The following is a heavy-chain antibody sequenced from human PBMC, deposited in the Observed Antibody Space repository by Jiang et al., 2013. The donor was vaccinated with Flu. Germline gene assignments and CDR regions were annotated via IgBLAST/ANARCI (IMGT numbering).Heavy chain of an antibody. CDR2: IKTKADGGAT. CDR3: STGWGGKDY. Sequence: EWVGRIKTKADGGATGYAAPVKGRFIISRDDSKNTLYLHINSLKTEDTALYYCSTGWGGKDYWGQGTLVTVSS. D-gene: IGHD3-10*01. V-gene: IGHV3-15*07. J-gene: IGHJ4*02.